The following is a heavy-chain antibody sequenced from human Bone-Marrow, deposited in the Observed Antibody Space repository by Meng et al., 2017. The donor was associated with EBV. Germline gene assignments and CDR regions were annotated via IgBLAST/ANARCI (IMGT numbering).Heavy chain of an antibody. Sequence: VQLVESGXGVVQPXGSLRLXVXASGFIFSNYALNWVRQSPGKGLEWVSAISSGGATTYYADSVKGRFTISRDNSKNTLFLQMNSLRAEDTAVYFCAKDYYYDSSGTYYDYWGRGSLGNVSS. CDR3: AKDYYYDSSGTYYDY. J-gene: IGHJ4*02. CDR2: ISSGGATT. V-gene: IGHV3-23*04. CDR1: GFIFSNYA. D-gene: IGHD3-22*01.